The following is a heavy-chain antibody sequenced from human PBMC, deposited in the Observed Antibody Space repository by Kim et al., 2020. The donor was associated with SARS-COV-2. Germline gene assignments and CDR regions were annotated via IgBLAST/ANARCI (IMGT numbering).Heavy chain of an antibody. J-gene: IGHJ4*02. V-gene: IGHV4-30-2*04. CDR3: ARTAMVTPVLFFDY. D-gene: IGHD5-18*01. Sequence: KPSVKSRVTISVDTSKNQFSLKLSSVTAADTAVYYCARTAMVTPVLFFDYWGQGTLVTVS.